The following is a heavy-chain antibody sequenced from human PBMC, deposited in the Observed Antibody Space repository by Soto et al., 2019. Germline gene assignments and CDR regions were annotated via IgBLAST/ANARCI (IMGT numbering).Heavy chain of an antibody. CDR2: ISYDGTNK. Sequence: QVQLVESGGGVVQPGRSLRLSCVASGFSFGSYGMHWVRQAPGEGLEWVAVISYDGTNKYYADSVKGRFTISRDNSKNTLWLQMNSLRAEDTAVYYCAQVPRYTVTPPDDYWGQGTLVTVSS. CDR3: AQVPRYTVTPPDDY. V-gene: IGHV3-30*18. D-gene: IGHD4-17*01. CDR1: GFSFGSYG. J-gene: IGHJ4*02.